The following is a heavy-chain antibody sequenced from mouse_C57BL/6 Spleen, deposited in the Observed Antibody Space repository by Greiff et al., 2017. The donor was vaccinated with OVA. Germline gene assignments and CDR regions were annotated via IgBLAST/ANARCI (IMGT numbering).Heavy chain of an antibody. CDR2: IDPSDSET. V-gene: IGHV1-52*01. J-gene: IGHJ4*01. CDR1: GYTFTSYW. CDR3: ARIEAPDYYAMDY. Sequence: VQLQESGAELVRPGSSVKLSCKASGYTFTSYWMHWVKQRPIQGLEWIGNIDPSDSETHYNQKFKDKATLTVDKSSSTAYMQLSSLTSEDSAVYYCARIEAPDYYAMDYWGQGTSVTVSS.